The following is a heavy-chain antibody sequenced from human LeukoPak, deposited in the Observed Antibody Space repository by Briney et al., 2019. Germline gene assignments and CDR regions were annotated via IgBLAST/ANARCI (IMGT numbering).Heavy chain of an antibody. CDR1: GFTFGSYS. V-gene: IGHV3-21*01. CDR3: ASQTPRRLPIAVADYFDY. CDR2: ISTSGSYI. J-gene: IGHJ4*02. D-gene: IGHD6-19*01. Sequence: GGSLRLSCAVSGFTFGSYSMNWVRQAPGKGLEWVSFISTSGSYIYYADSVKGRFTISRDNAKNSLYLQMNSLRAEDTAVYYCASQTPRRLPIAVADYFDYWGQGTLVTVSS.